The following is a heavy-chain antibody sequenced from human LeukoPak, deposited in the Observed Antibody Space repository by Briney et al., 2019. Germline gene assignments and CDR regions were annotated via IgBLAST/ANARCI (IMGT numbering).Heavy chain of an antibody. J-gene: IGHJ6*03. CDR2: INQSGST. CDR3: ARGELVIVPAVNYYYYYMDV. Sequence: PSETLSLTCAVYGGSFSGYYWSWIRQPPGKGLEWIGEINQSGSTNYNPSLKSRVTISVDTSKNQFSLKLGSVTAADTAVYYCARGELVIVPAVNYYYYYMDVWGKGTTVTVSS. D-gene: IGHD2-2*01. CDR1: GGSFSGYY. V-gene: IGHV4-34*01.